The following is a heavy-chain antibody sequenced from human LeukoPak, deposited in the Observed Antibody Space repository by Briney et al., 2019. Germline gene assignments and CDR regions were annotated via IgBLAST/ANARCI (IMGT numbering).Heavy chain of an antibody. J-gene: IGHJ6*03. Sequence: ASVKVSCKASGYTFTSYGISWVRQAPGQGLEWMGWISAYNGNTNYAQKLQGRVTMTTDTSTSTAYMELRSLRSDDTAVYYCARDRAAEYSYYYYYCMDVWGKGTTVTVSS. V-gene: IGHV1-18*01. CDR1: GYTFTSYG. D-gene: IGHD2/OR15-2a*01. CDR3: ARDRAAEYSYYYYYCMDV. CDR2: ISAYNGNT.